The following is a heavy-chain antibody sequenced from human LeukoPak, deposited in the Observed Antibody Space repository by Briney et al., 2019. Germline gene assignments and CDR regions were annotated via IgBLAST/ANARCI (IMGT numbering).Heavy chain of an antibody. Sequence: GASVKVSCKASGDTFSFYAVTWVRQAPGQGLEWMGRIIPMSGVTDYAQKFQGRLTITADKSTTTAYMNLSSLRSDDTAVYYCARSISASGYFTWGQGALVTVSS. CDR1: GDTFSFYA. CDR3: ARSISASGYFT. CDR2: IIPMSGVT. V-gene: IGHV1-69*04. J-gene: IGHJ4*02. D-gene: IGHD3-3*01.